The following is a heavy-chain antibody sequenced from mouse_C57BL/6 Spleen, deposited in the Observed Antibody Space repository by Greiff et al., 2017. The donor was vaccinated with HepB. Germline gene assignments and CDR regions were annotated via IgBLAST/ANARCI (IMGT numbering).Heavy chain of an antibody. V-gene: IGHV1-74*01. CDR3: AKGMAYYSNYGGFYAMDY. D-gene: IGHD2-5*01. Sequence: VQLQQPGAELVKPGASVKVSCKASGYTFTSYWMHWVKQRPGQGLEWIGRIHPSDSDTNYNQKFKGKATLTVDKSSSTAYMQLSSLTSEDSAVYYCAKGMAYYSNYGGFYAMDYWGQGTSVTVSS. J-gene: IGHJ4*01. CDR2: IHPSDSDT. CDR1: GYTFTSYW.